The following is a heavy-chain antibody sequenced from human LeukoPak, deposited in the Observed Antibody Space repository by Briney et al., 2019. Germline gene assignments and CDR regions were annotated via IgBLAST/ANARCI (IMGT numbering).Heavy chain of an antibody. Sequence: PSQTLSLTCTVSGGSISSGSYYWSWIRQPAGKGLEWIGRIYTSGSTNYNPSLKSRVTISVDTSKNQFSLKLSSVTAADTAVYYCARDTGLRYFDWFNPRGMDVWGQGTTVTVSS. D-gene: IGHD3-9*01. CDR1: GGSISSGSYY. CDR3: ARDTGLRYFDWFNPRGMDV. J-gene: IGHJ6*02. V-gene: IGHV4-61*02. CDR2: IYTSGST.